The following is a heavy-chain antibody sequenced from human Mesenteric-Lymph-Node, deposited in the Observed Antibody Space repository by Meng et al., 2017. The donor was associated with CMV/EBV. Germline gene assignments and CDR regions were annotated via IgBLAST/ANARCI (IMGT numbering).Heavy chain of an antibody. CDR1: GFTFSSYA. J-gene: IGHJ4*02. D-gene: IGHD1-20*01. V-gene: IGHV3-23*01. Sequence: GESLKISCAASGFTFSSYAMSWVRQAPGKGLEWVSAVSSSGGSTFYADSVKGRITISRDNSKNTVYLQMNSLRAEDTAVYYCARGQRLSITGYYLDYWGQGTLVTVSS. CDR2: VSSSGGST. CDR3: ARGQRLSITGYYLDY.